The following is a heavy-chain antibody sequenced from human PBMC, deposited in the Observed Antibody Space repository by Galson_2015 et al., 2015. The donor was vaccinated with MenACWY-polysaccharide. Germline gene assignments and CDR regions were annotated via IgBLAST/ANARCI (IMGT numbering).Heavy chain of an antibody. V-gene: IGHV1-8*02. CDR2: MNPNSGNT. CDR1: GYTFSGYH. D-gene: IGHD4-17*01. CDR3: ARWTSRGDPDAYFDY. Sequence: SVKVSCKASGYTFSGYHIHWVRQAPGQGLEWMGWMNPNSGNTGYAQNFQGRVTMTSDTSMSTAYMELRSLRSEDTAVYYCARWTSRGDPDAYFDYWGQGTLVTVSS. J-gene: IGHJ4*02.